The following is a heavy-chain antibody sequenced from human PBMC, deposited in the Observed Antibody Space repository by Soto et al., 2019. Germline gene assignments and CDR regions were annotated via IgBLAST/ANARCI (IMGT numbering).Heavy chain of an antibody. Sequence: EVQLVESGGGLVQPGGSLKLSCAASGFTFSGSAMQWVRQASGKGLEWVGRIRSKANSYATAYAASVKGRFTISRDDSKNTAYLQMNSLKTEDTAVYYCTRSPEGWFDPWGQGTLVTVSS. J-gene: IGHJ5*02. CDR3: TRSPEGWFDP. CDR1: GFTFSGSA. CDR2: IRSKANSYAT. V-gene: IGHV3-73*01.